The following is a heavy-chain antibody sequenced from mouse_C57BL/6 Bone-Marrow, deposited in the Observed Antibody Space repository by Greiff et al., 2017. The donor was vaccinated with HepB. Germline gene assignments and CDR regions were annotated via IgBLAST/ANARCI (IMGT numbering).Heavy chain of an antibody. J-gene: IGHJ3*01. CDR1: GYTFTNYW. D-gene: IGHD3-2*02. Sequence: VQLQQSGAELVRPGTSVKMSCKASGYTFTNYWIGWAKQRPGHGLEWIGDIYPGGGYTNYNEKFKGKATLTADKSSSTAYMQFSSLTSEDSAIYYCARRGQLRLREFAYWGQGTLVTVSA. V-gene: IGHV1-63*01. CDR3: ARRGQLRLREFAY. CDR2: IYPGGGYT.